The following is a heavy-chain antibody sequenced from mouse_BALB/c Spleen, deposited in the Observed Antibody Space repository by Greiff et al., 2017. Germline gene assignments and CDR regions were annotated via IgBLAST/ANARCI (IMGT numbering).Heavy chain of an antibody. CDR3: ARMYGNYYAMDY. D-gene: IGHD2-10*02. CDR1: GYTFTSYV. Sequence: SGTVLARPGASVKMSCKASGYTFTSYVMHWVKQKPGQGLEWIGYINPYNDGTKYNEKFKGKATLTSDKSSSTAYMELSSLTSEDSAVYYCARMYGNYYAMDYWGQGTSVTVSS. CDR2: INPYNDGT. V-gene: IGHV1-14*01. J-gene: IGHJ4*01.